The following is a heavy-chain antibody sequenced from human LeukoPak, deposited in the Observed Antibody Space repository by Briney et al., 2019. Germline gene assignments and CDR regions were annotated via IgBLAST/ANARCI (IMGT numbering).Heavy chain of an antibody. V-gene: IGHV4-4*09. CDR3: ARHSWQWQVDY. Sequence: SETLSLTCTVSGGSISSYYWSWIRQPPGKGLEWIGFIYTSGSTNYNPSLKSRVTISVDTSKNQFSLKLSSVTAADTAVYYCARHSWQWQVDYWGQGTLVTVSS. D-gene: IGHD6-19*01. CDR2: IYTSGST. CDR1: GGSISSYY. J-gene: IGHJ4*02.